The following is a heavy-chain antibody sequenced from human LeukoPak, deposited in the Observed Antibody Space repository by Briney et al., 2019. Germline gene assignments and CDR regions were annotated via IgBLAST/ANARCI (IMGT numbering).Heavy chain of an antibody. CDR3: ARDIGIAAAGDY. J-gene: IGHJ4*02. Sequence: PGGSLRLSCAASGFTFSSYSMNWVRQAPGKGLEWVSSISSSSSYIYYADSVKGRFTISRDNAKNSLYLQMNSLRAEDTAVYYCARDIGIAAAGDYWGQGTLVTVSS. V-gene: IGHV3-21*01. CDR2: ISSSSSYI. D-gene: IGHD6-13*01. CDR1: GFTFSSYS.